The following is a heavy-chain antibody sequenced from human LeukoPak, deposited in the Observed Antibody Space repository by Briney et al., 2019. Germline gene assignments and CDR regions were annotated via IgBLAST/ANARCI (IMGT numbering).Heavy chain of an antibody. D-gene: IGHD6-13*01. CDR2: ISAYNGNT. CDR3: ARGPIAAAGRRTGHWFDP. J-gene: IGHJ5*02. CDR1: GYTFTSYG. V-gene: IGHV1-18*01. Sequence: ASVKVSCKASGYTFTSYGISWVRQAPGQGLEWMGWISAYNGNTNYAQKLQGRVTMTTDTSTGTAYMELRSLRSDDTAVYYCARGPIAAAGRRTGHWFDPWGQGTLVTVSS.